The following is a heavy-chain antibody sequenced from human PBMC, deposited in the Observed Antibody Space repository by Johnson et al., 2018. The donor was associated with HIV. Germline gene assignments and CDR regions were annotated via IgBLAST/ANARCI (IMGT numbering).Heavy chain of an antibody. V-gene: IGHV3-20*04. CDR3: ASDESGSSWAFDI. CDR2: INWNGGST. D-gene: IGHD6-13*01. CDR1: GFTFDDYG. Sequence: EQLVESGGGVVRPGGSLRLSCAASGFTFDDYGMSWVRQAPGKGLEWVSGINWNGGSTGYADSVKGRFTISRDTAKNSLYLQMNSLRAEDTALYSGASDESGSSWAFDIWGQGTMVTVSS. J-gene: IGHJ3*02.